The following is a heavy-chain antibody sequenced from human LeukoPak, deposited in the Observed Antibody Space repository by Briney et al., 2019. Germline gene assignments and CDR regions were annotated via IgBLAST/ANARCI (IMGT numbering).Heavy chain of an antibody. CDR3: ARGNKWSFDS. CDR1: GFTLSTYW. D-gene: IGHD2-15*01. Sequence: GGSLILSCVASGFTLSTYWMHWVRQAPGKGLVWVSRINSDGSATSYADSVMVRFTTSRDSAKNTLYLQMNSLRPEDTAVYYCARGNKWSFDSWGQGALVTVSS. J-gene: IGHJ4*02. CDR2: INSDGSAT. V-gene: IGHV3-74*01.